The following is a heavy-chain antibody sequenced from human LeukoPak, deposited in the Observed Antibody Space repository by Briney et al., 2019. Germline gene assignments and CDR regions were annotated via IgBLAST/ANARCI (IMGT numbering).Heavy chain of an antibody. D-gene: IGHD2-21*02. Sequence: GGSLRLSCAASGFTFSSYAMSWVRQAPGKGLEWVSAISGSGGSTYYADSVKGRFTISRDNSKNTLYLQMNSLRAEDTAVYYCAKGIVVVTEGCYLDYWGQGTLVTVSS. CDR3: AKGIVVVTEGCYLDY. J-gene: IGHJ4*02. CDR1: GFTFSSYA. V-gene: IGHV3-23*01. CDR2: ISGSGGST.